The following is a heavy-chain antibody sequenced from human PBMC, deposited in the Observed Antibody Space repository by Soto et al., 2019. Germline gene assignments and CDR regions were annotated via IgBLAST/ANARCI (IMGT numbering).Heavy chain of an antibody. Sequence: ASVKVSCKASGYTFTGYYMHWVRQAPGQGLEWMGWINPNSGGTNYAQKFQGRVTMTRDTSISTAYMELSRLRSDDTAVYYCSRDRADHGPFAYWGQGTLVTVSS. D-gene: IGHD1-26*01. CDR3: SRDRADHGPFAY. CDR1: GYTFTGYY. J-gene: IGHJ4*02. V-gene: IGHV1-2*02. CDR2: INPNSGGT.